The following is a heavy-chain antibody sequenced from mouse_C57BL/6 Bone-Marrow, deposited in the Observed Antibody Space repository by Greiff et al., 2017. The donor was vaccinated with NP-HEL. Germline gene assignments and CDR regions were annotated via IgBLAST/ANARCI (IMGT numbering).Heavy chain of an antibody. CDR1: GYTFTSYW. J-gene: IGHJ4*01. Sequence: QVQLQQPGAELVMPGASVKLSCKASGYTFTSYWMHWVKQRPGQGLEWIGEIDASDSYTNYNQKFKGKSTLTVDKSSSTAYMQLSSLTSEDSAVYYCARERGYGSSCAMDYWGQGTSVTVSS. CDR3: ARERGYGSSCAMDY. D-gene: IGHD1-1*01. V-gene: IGHV1-69*01. CDR2: IDASDSYT.